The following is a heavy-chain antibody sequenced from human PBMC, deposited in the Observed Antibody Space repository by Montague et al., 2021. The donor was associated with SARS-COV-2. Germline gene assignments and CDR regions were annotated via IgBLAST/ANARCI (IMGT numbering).Heavy chain of an antibody. CDR2: INHSGSA. V-gene: IGHV4-34*01. J-gene: IGHJ4*01. CDR3: ARGTKSVFTYGYASSGYASDY. D-gene: IGHD3-22*01. Sequence: SETLSLTCALYGGSFSGYYWSWIRQPPGKGLEWIGEINHSGSAKYNPSLKSRVTISEDTSKNQFSLKLSSVTAADTAVYYCARGTKSVFTYGYASSGYASDYWGKGNLLTVSS. CDR1: GGSFSGYY.